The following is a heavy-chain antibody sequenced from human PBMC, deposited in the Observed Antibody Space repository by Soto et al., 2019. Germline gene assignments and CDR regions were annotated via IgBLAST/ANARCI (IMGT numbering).Heavy chain of an antibody. CDR1: GVSISRYY. CDR2: IYYSGST. Sequence: PSETLSLTCTVSGVSISRYYWNWIRQPPGKGLEWIGYIYYSGSTNYNPSLKSRVTISVDTSKNQFSLYLQMNSLRAEDTAVYYCARDKSGSYPRSWFDPWGQGTLVTVSS. V-gene: IGHV4-59*12. J-gene: IGHJ5*02. CDR3: ARDKSGSYPRSWFDP. D-gene: IGHD1-26*01.